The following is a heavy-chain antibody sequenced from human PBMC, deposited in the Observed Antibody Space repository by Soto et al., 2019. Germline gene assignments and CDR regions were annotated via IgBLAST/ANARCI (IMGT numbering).Heavy chain of an antibody. J-gene: IGHJ3*02. Sequence: GRINPNSGDTSYAQEFQDWVTMTRDTSISTTYMELSRLRSDDTAVYYCARADYDYIWGSRRSDAFDIWGQGTVVTVSS. D-gene: IGHD3-16*01. V-gene: IGHV1-2*04. CDR2: INPNSGDT. CDR3: ARADYDYIWGSRRSDAFDI.